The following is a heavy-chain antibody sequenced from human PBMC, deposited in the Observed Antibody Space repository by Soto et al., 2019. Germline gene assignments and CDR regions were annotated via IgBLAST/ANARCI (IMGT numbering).Heavy chain of an antibody. V-gene: IGHV5-51*01. CDR3: ARGVPAAIGDTVDAFDI. J-gene: IGHJ3*02. D-gene: IGHD2-2*02. CDR2: IYPGDSDT. CDR1: GYSFTSYW. Sequence: GESLKISCKGSGYSFTSYWIGWVRQMPGKGLEWMGIIYPGDSDTRYSPSFQGQVTISADKSISTAYLQWSSLKASDTAMYYCARGVPAAIGDTVDAFDIWGQGTMVTVSS.